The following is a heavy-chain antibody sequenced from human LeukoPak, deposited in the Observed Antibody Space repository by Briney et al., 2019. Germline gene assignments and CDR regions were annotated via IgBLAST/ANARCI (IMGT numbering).Heavy chain of an antibody. V-gene: IGHV3-30*03. CDR2: ISYDGSNK. Sequence: PGRSLRLSCAASGFTLSSYGMHWVRQAPGKGLEWVAVISYDGSNKYYADSVKGRFTISRDNSKNTLYLQMNSLRAEDTAVYYCAREYYYDSSGQVRYFDYWGQGTLVTVSS. D-gene: IGHD3-22*01. CDR1: GFTLSSYG. J-gene: IGHJ4*02. CDR3: AREYYYDSSGQVRYFDY.